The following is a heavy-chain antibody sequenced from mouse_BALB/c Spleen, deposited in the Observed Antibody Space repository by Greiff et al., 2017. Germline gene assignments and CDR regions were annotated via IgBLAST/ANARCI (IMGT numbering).Heavy chain of an antibody. CDR3: ARGRGYDGSYFDY. V-gene: IGHV5-6-5*01. D-gene: IGHD2-14*01. Sequence: DVMLVESGGGLVKPGGSLKLSCAASGFTFSSYAMSWVRQTPEKRLEWVASISSGGSTYYPDSVKGRFAISRDNARNILYLQMSSLRSEDTAMYYCARGRGYDGSYFDYWGQGTTLTVSS. CDR1: GFTFSSYA. J-gene: IGHJ2*01. CDR2: ISSGGST.